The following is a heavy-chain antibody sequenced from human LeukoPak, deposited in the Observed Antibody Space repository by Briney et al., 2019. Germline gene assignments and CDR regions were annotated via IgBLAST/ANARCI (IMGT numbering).Heavy chain of an antibody. D-gene: IGHD6-13*01. Sequence: ASVKVSCKASGYTFTSYYMHWVRQAPGQGLEWMGMINPSGGSTSYAQKIQGRVIMTRGTSTSTVYMELSSLRSEDTAVYYCARGGGSSWSYDYWGQGTLVTVSS. J-gene: IGHJ4*02. CDR3: ARGGGSSWSYDY. CDR2: INPSGGST. CDR1: GYTFTSYY. V-gene: IGHV1-46*01.